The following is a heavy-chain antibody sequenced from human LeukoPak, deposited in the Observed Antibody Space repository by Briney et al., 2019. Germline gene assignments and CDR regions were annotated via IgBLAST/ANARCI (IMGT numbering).Heavy chain of an antibody. CDR3: ARSIRAGDYWKYYFDY. J-gene: IGHJ4*02. CDR1: GYTFTSYG. CDR2: ISAYNGNT. Sequence: ASVKVSCKASGYTFTSYGISWVRQPPGQGLEWMGWISAYNGNTNYAQKLQGRATMTTDTSTSTAYMELRSLRSDDTAVYYCARSIRAGDYWKYYFDYWGQGTLVTVSS. D-gene: IGHD4-17*01. V-gene: IGHV1-18*01.